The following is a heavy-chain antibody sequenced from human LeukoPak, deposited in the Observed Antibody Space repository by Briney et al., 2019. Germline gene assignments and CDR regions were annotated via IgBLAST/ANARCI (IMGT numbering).Heavy chain of an antibody. CDR1: GFTFSSYA. D-gene: IGHD4-17*01. V-gene: IGHV3-21*01. J-gene: IGHJ4*02. CDR3: ARDLYGDYPWDY. CDR2: ISSSSSYI. Sequence: GGSLRLSCAASGFTFSSYAMHWVRQAPGKGLEWVSSISSSSSYIYYADSVKGRFTISRDNAKNSLYLQMNSLRAEDTAVYYCARDLYGDYPWDYWGQGTLVTVSS.